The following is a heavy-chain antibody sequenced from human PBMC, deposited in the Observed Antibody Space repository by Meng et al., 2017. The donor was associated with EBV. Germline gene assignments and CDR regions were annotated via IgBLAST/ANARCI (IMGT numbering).Heavy chain of an antibody. D-gene: IGHD3-22*01. CDR3: ARDGRLYDTPSPFDY. J-gene: IGHJ4*02. V-gene: IGHV1-18*01. CDR1: GYTFTSYG. Sequence: VQLVQFGAEVRRPGASVKVSCKASGYTFTSYGISWVRQAPGQGLEWMGRISAYNGNTNYAQKLQGRVTMTTDTSTSTAYMELRSLRSDDTAVYYCARDGRLYDTPSPFDYWGQGTLVTVSS. CDR2: ISAYNGNT.